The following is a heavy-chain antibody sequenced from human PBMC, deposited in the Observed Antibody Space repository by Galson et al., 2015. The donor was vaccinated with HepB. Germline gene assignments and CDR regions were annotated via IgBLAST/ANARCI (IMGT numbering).Heavy chain of an antibody. J-gene: IGHJ5*02. CDR1: GYTFTSYY. CDR3: ARGQGGHSYGGNWFDP. D-gene: IGHD5-18*01. V-gene: IGHV1-46*01. CDR2: INPRGGTT. Sequence: SVKVSCKASGYTFTSYYIHWVRQAPGQGLEWMGIINPRGGTTIYAPKFQGRVTMTRDTSTTTVYMELSSLRSEDTAVYYCARGQGGHSYGGNWFDPWGQGTLVTVSS.